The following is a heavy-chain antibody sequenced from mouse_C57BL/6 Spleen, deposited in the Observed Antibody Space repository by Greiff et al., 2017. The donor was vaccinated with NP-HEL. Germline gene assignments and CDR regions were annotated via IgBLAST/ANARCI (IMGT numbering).Heavy chain of an antibody. D-gene: IGHD1-1*01. Sequence: VQLQQPGTELVKPGASVKLSCKASGYTFTSYWMHWVKQRPGQGLEWIGNINPSNGGTNYNEKFKSKATLTVDKSSSTAYMQLSSLTSEDSAVYYCARVFYYYGSRGNYFDYWGQGTTLTVSS. J-gene: IGHJ2*01. V-gene: IGHV1-53*01. CDR1: GYTFTSYW. CDR3: ARVFYYYGSRGNYFDY. CDR2: INPSNGGT.